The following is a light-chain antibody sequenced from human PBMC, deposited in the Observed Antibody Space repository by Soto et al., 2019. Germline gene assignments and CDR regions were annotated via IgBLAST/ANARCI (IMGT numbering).Light chain of an antibody. CDR3: QTWGTGHVV. V-gene: IGLV4-69*01. CDR1: SGHSSYA. CDR2: LNSDGSH. J-gene: IGLJ2*01. Sequence: QPVLTQSPSASASLGASVKLTCTLSSGHSSYAIAWHQQQPEKGPRYWMKLNSDGSHSKGDGIPDRFSGSSSGAERYLTISSLQSEDEADYYCQTWGTGHVVFGGGTKLTVL.